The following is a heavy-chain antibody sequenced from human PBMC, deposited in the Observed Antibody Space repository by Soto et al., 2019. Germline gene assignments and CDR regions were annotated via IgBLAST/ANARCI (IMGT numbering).Heavy chain of an antibody. CDR3: AHTEGHCGGDCYAWYFDL. Sequence: QVQLVQSGAEVKKPGSSVKVSCKASGGTFSSYAISWVRQAPGQGLEWMGGIIPIFGTANYAQKFQGRVTITAEESTSTAYMELSSLRSEDTAVYYCAHTEGHCGGDCYAWYFDLWGRGTLVTVSS. J-gene: IGHJ2*01. CDR1: GGTFSSYA. V-gene: IGHV1-69*12. CDR2: IIPIFGTA. D-gene: IGHD2-21*02.